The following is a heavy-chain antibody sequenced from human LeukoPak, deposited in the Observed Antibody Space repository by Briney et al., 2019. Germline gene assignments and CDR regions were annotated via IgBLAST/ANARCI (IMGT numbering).Heavy chain of an antibody. J-gene: IGHJ4*02. Sequence: GASVKVSCKASGYTFTGYYMHWVRQAPGQGLEWMGRINPNSGGTNYAQKFQGRVTMTRDTSISTAYMELSRLRSDDTAVYYCARDRGWYYYDSSGYYDWGQGTLVTVSS. V-gene: IGHV1-2*06. D-gene: IGHD3-22*01. CDR1: GYTFTGYY. CDR2: INPNSGGT. CDR3: ARDRGWYYYDSSGYYD.